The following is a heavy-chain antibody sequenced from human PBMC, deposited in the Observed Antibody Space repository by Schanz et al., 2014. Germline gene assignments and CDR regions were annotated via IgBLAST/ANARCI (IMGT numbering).Heavy chain of an antibody. J-gene: IGHJ4*02. D-gene: IGHD1-7*01. CDR3: ARDRGYSWSGTIDY. CDR2: INHRGDA. V-gene: IGHV4-34*01. CDR1: GQSFTGYY. Sequence: QVQLQQWGAGLLRPSETLSLTCTVSGQSFTGYYWSWIRQPPGKGLEWIGEINHRGDANYNPSLKSRVPISIDTSKNQFSLNLRSVTAADTAVYYCARDRGYSWSGTIDYWGQGTLVTVSS.